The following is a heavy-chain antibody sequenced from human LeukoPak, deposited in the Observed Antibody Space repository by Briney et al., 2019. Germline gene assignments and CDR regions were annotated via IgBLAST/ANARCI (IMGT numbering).Heavy chain of an antibody. D-gene: IGHD2-21*02. CDR1: GYTFTSYY. V-gene: IGHV1-46*01. J-gene: IGHJ4*02. CDR2: INPSGGST. CDR3: AREFVVVTAIGRYFDY. Sequence: ASVKVSCKASGYTFTSYYMHWVRPAPGQGLEWMGIINPSGGSTSYAQKFQGRVTMTRDTSTSTVYMELSSLRSEDTAVYYCAREFVVVTAIGRYFDYWGQGTLVTVSS.